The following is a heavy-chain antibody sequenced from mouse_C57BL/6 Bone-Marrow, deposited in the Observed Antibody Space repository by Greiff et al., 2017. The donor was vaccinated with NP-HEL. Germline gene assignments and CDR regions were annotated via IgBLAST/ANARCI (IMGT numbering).Heavy chain of an antibody. V-gene: IGHV1-52*01. J-gene: IGHJ4*01. Sequence: QVQLQQPGAELVRPGSSVKLSCKASGYTFTSYWMHWVKQRPIQGLEWIGNIDPSDSETHYNQKFKDKATLTVDKSSSTAYMQLSSLTSEDSAVYYGARGYYGIHYYAMDYWGQGTSVTVSS. D-gene: IGHD2-1*01. CDR1: GYTFTSYW. CDR3: ARGYYGIHYYAMDY. CDR2: IDPSDSET.